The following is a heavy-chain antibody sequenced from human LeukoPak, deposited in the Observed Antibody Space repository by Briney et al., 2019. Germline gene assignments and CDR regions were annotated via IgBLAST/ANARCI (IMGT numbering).Heavy chain of an antibody. CDR1: GLSFSVYY. J-gene: IGHJ5*02. Sequence: PSEPLSLPCAVYGLSFSVYYGRWIRQPPGKGLEWVGDINHSESNNYNPSLKGRVTISRDTSKNQFSLKLSSVTAADTAVYYCARSMTTVTTGWFDPWGQGTLVTVSS. CDR2: INHSESN. CDR3: ARSMTTVTTGWFDP. D-gene: IGHD4-17*01. V-gene: IGHV4-34*01.